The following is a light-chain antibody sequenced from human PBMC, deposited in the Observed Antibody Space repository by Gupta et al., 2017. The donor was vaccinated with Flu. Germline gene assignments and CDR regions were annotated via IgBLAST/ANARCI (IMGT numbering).Light chain of an antibody. V-gene: IGKV3D-20*01. J-gene: IGKJ5*01. CDR1: QTVSQNY. CDR3: QQDGSQLSIT. CDR2: DAA. Sequence: EIVLTQSPATLSVSPGERATLSCGASQTVSQNYLAWYQQKPGQAPRLLMYDAARRDIGISDRFSGSGSGKDFTLTISRGEQEDFAVYYCQQDGSQLSITFGQGTRLEIK.